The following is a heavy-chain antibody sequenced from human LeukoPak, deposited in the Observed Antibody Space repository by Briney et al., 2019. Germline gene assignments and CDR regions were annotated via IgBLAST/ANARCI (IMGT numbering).Heavy chain of an antibody. CDR2: IIPIFGTA. CDR3: ARQTGYSSGWSYYYYYMDV. J-gene: IGHJ6*03. V-gene: IGHV1-69*06. CDR1: GGTFSSYA. Sequence: ASVKVSCKASGGTFSSYAISWVRQAPGQGLEWMGGIIPIFGTANYAQKFQGRVTITADKSTSTAYMELSSLRSEDTAVYYCARQTGYSSGWSYYYYYMDVWGKGTTVTVSS. D-gene: IGHD6-19*01.